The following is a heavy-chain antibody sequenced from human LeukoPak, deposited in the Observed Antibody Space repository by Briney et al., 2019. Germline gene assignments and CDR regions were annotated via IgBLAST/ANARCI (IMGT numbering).Heavy chain of an antibody. CDR3: ARDLAWGAFHY. CDR2: VSPPGGGT. D-gene: IGHD7-27*01. V-gene: IGHV3-23*01. J-gene: IGHJ4*02. Sequence: GGSLRLSCAASGFTFSSYNMNWVRQAPGKGLEWLSGVSPPGGGTDYADSVKGRFTISRDDSKNTLSLQMNSLRVEDTAVYYCARDLAWGAFHYWGQGTLVTVSS. CDR1: GFTFSSYN.